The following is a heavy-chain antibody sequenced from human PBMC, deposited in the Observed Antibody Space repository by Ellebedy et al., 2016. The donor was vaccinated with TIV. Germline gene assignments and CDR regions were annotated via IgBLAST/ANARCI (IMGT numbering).Heavy chain of an antibody. CDR2: IYHSGST. CDR3: ASLSMVAIGGDY. J-gene: IGHJ4*02. V-gene: IGHV4-30-2*01. D-gene: IGHD5-12*01. CDR1: GGSISSGGYS. Sequence: MPSETLSLTCAVSGGSISSGGYSWSWIRQPPGKGLEWIGYIYHSGSTYYNPSLKSRVTISVDRSKNQFSLKLSSVTAADTAVYYCASLSMVAIGGDYWGQGTLVTVSS.